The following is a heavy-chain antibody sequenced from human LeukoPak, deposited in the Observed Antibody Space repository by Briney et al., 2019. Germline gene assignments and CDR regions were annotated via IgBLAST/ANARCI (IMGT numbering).Heavy chain of an antibody. J-gene: IGHJ4*02. Sequence: GGSLRLSCAACGFAFSTCTMNWARQSPGKGLEWVASINSGGTTTHYADSVKGRFTISRDNAQNVLYLQMNGLRADDAAVYYCLRGDSRDFWSQGTLVTVSS. D-gene: IGHD3-22*01. CDR1: GFAFSTCT. CDR3: LRGDSRDF. V-gene: IGHV3-21*06. CDR2: INSGGTTT.